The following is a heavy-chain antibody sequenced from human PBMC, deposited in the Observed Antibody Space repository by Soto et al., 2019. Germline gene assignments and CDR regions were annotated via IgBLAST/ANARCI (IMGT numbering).Heavy chain of an antibody. V-gene: IGHV2-5*02. D-gene: IGHD5-18*01. CDR1: GFSLSTSGVG. Sequence: QITLKESGPTRVKPTQTLAQTCTLSGFSLSTSGVGVGWIRRPPGKALEWLALIYWDDDKRYSPSLRSRLTITKDTSKNQVVLTMTNMDPVDTATYYCAHRTIQVYGMDVWGQGTTVTVSS. J-gene: IGHJ6*02. CDR2: IYWDDDK. CDR3: AHRTIQVYGMDV.